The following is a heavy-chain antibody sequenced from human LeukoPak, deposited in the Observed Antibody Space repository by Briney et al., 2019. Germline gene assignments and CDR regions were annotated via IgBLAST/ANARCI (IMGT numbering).Heavy chain of an antibody. CDR2: IYYSGST. D-gene: IGHD3-10*01. J-gene: IGHJ6*02. V-gene: IGHV4-39*07. CDR3: ARGGERKGFGYYYGMDV. Sequence: PSETPSLTCTVSGGSISSSSYYWGWIGQPPGKGLEGIGSIYYSGSTYYNPPLKSRVTISVDTSKNQFSLKLSSVTAADTAVYYCARGGERKGFGYYYGMDVWGQGTTVTVSS. CDR1: GGSISSSSYY.